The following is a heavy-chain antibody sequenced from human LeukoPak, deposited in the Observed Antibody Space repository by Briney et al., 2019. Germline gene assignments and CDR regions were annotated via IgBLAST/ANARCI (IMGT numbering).Heavy chain of an antibody. CDR1: GGSISSSSYY. D-gene: IGHD2-2*01. J-gene: IGHJ6*03. CDR2: IYYSGST. CDR3: ARVGRAAIHYMDV. Sequence: NPSETLSLTCTVSGGSISSSSYYWGWIRQPPGKGLERIGSIYYSGSTYYNPSLKSRVTISVDTSKNQFSLKLSSVTAADAAVYYCARVGRAAIHYMDVWGKGITVTVSS. V-gene: IGHV4-39*07.